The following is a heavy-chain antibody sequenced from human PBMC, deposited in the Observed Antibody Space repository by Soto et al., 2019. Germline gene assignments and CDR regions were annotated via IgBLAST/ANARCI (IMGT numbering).Heavy chain of an antibody. D-gene: IGHD6-13*01. V-gene: IGHV4-34*01. CDR3: ARGRSSWYGHNWFDP. Sequence: SETLSLTCAVYGGSFSGYYWSWIRQPPGKGLEWIGEINHSGSTNYNPSLKSRVTISVDTSKNQFSLKLSSVTAADTAVYYCARGRSSWYGHNWFDPWGQGTLVTVSS. CDR2: INHSGST. J-gene: IGHJ5*02. CDR1: GGSFSGYY.